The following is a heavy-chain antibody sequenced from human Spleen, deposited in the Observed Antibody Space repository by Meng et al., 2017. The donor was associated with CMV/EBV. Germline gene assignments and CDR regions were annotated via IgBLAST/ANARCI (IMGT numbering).Heavy chain of an antibody. J-gene: IGHJ4*02. V-gene: IGHV4-39*07. CDR3: TRASGLYSGSYYFDY. CDR1: GGSISSSSYY. Sequence: SETLSLTCTVSGGSISSSSYYWGWIRQPPGKGLEWIGSMYYSGSPYYNPSLKSRVTISVDTSKNHFSLKLSSVTAADTAVYYCTRASGLYSGSYYFDYWGQGTLVTVSS. CDR2: MYYSGSP. D-gene: IGHD1-26*01.